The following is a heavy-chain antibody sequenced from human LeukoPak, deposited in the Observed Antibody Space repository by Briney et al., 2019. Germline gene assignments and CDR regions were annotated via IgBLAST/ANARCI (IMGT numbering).Heavy chain of an antibody. Sequence: GASVKVSCKASGGTFSSYAISWVRQAPGQGLEWMGGIIPIFGTANYAQKFQGRVTMTEDTSTDTAYMELSSLRSEDTAVYYCATGDVSGYDKLFDYWGQGTLVTVSS. D-gene: IGHD5-12*01. CDR3: ATGDVSGYDKLFDY. CDR1: GGTFSSYA. J-gene: IGHJ4*02. CDR2: IIPIFGTA. V-gene: IGHV1-69*06.